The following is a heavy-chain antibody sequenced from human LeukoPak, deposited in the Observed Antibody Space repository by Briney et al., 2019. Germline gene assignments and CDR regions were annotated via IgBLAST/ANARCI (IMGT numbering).Heavy chain of an antibody. V-gene: IGHV3-53*01. D-gene: IGHD3-22*01. CDR3: ARTLGEVDSGSDYYDSSGHFDY. CDR1: GFTVSSNY. CDR2: IYSGGST. Sequence: PEGSLRLSCAASGFTVSSNYMSWVRQAPGKGLEWVSVIYSGGSTYYADSVKGRFTISRDNSKNTLYLQMNSLRAEDTAVYYCARTLGEVDSGSDYYDSSGHFDYWGQGTLVTVSS. J-gene: IGHJ4*02.